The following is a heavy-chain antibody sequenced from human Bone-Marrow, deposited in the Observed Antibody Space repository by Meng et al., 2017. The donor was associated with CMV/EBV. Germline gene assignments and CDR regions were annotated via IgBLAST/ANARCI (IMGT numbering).Heavy chain of an antibody. CDR3: ARAFCGGECYSSSNYYYGMDV. CDR2: INHSGNS. CDR1: GGSFSGYY. J-gene: IGHJ6*02. D-gene: IGHD2-21*01. V-gene: IGHV4-34*01. Sequence: SETLSLTCAVYGGSFSGYYWTWIRQPPGKGLEWIGEINHSGNSNYNPSLKSRITISTDTSRNQVSLKVSSVTAADTAMYYCARAFCGGECYSSSNYYYGMDVWGQGTTVTVSS.